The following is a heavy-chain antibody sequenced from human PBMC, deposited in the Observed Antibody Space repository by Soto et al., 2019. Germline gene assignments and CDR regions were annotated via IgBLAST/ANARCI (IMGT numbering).Heavy chain of an antibody. CDR1: GGTFSSYA. D-gene: IGHD4-17*01. J-gene: IGHJ6*02. CDR3: ARRDYGDYRGYRYYYYGMDV. CDR2: IIPIFGTA. V-gene: IGHV1-69*13. Sequence: GASVKVYCKASGGTFSSYAISWVRQAPGQGLEWMGGIIPIFGTANYAQKFQGRVTITADESTSTAYMELSSLRSEDTAVYYCARRDYGDYRGYRYYYYGMDVWGQGTTVTVSS.